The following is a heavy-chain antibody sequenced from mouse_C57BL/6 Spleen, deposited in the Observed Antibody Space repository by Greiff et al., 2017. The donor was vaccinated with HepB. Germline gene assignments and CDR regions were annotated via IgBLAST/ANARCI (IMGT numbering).Heavy chain of an antibody. Sequence: QVQLQQSGPELVKPGASVKISCKASGYAFSSSWMNWVKQRPGKGLEWIGRIYPGDGDTNYNGKFKGKATLTADKSSSTAYMQLSSLTSEDSAVYYCATYYSNYRAYWGQGTLVTVSA. CDR3: ATYYSNYRAY. D-gene: IGHD2-5*01. J-gene: IGHJ3*01. CDR2: IYPGDGDT. V-gene: IGHV1-82*01. CDR1: GYAFSSSW.